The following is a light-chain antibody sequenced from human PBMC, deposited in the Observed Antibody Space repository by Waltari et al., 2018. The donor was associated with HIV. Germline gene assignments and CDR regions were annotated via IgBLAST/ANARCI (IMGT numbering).Light chain of an antibody. J-gene: IGKJ1*01. CDR2: KAS. Sequence: DIQMTQSPSALSASVGDRITITCRASQSISTWLAWYQQKPGKAPKILVYKASSLESGVPPRFSGSGSGTEFTLTINSLQPDDFATYYCQQYNTSSPWTFGQGTKVDI. CDR3: QQYNTSSPWT. CDR1: QSISTW. V-gene: IGKV1-5*03.